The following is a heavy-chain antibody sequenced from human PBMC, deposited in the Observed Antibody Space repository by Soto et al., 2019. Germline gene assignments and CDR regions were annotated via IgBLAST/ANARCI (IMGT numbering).Heavy chain of an antibody. CDR3: ASGAAFYYDTSRY. D-gene: IGHD3-22*01. CDR1: GFNFNIHA. CDR2: MSPGGNSQ. J-gene: IGHJ4*02. V-gene: IGHV3-30-3*01. Sequence: GSLRLSCAAPGFNFNIHALHWIRQAPGEGLEWVAVMSPGGNSQYYADSVKGRFTISRDTSKSTLYLQMTSLRPEDTAVYYCASGAAFYYDTSRYWGQGTLVTVSS.